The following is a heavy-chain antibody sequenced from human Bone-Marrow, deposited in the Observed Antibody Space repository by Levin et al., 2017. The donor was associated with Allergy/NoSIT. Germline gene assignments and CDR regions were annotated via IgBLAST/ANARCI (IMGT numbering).Heavy chain of an antibody. CDR1: GFTFSDYY. Sequence: GGSLRLSCAASGFTFSDYYMTWIRQAPGKGLEWVSYISSSDTTKYYADSVKGRFTISRDNAKNSLFLQMNSLRAEDTAVYYCARPATTERAHYDYWGQGTLVTVSS. CDR3: ARPATTERAHYDY. J-gene: IGHJ4*02. D-gene: IGHD1-1*01. CDR2: ISSSDTTK. V-gene: IGHV3-11*01.